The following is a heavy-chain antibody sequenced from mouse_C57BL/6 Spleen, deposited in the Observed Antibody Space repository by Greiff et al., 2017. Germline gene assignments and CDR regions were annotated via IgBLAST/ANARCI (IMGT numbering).Heavy chain of an antibody. D-gene: IGHD2-2*01. CDR1: GYTFTSYW. V-gene: IGHV1-5*01. J-gene: IGHJ4*01. Sequence: EVQLQQSGTVLARPGASVKMSCKASGYTFTSYWMHWVKQRPGQGLEWIGAIYPGNSDTSYNQKFKGKAKLTAVTSASTAYMELSSLTNEDSAVYYCTSYPAEGYDVAGAMDYWGQGTSVTVSS. CDR2: IYPGNSDT. CDR3: TSYPAEGYDVAGAMDY.